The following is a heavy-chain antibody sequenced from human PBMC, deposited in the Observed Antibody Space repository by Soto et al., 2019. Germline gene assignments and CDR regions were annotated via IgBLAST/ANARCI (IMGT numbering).Heavy chain of an antibody. V-gene: IGHV1-46*03. J-gene: IGHJ4*02. D-gene: IGHD3-10*01. Sequence: ASVKVSCKASGYIFTSYHIHWVRQAPGQGLEWVGWINPFDGSRMFAQSFQGRVTMTRDTSTSTVYMEVSSLRSEDTAVYYCSRVDPGETSPFDHWGQGTLVTVS. CDR1: GYIFTSYH. CDR2: INPFDGSR. CDR3: SRVDPGETSPFDH.